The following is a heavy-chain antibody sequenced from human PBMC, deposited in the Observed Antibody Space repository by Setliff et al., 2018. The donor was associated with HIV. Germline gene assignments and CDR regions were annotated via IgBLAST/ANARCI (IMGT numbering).Heavy chain of an antibody. J-gene: IGHJ4*02. CDR2: ISSSGSPI. V-gene: IGHV3-48*03. D-gene: IGHD6-19*01. CDR1: GFIFSSYE. CDR3: AREGFSGWYLNY. Sequence: GSLRLSCAASGFIFSSYEMNWVRQAPGKGLEWVSYISSSGSPIHYADSVRGRFTISRDNAKKSLYLQMNSLRAEDTAVYYCAREGFSGWYLNYWGQGTLVTVSS.